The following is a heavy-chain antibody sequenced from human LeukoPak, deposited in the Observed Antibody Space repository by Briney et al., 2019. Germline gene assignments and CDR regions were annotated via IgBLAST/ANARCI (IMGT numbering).Heavy chain of an antibody. CDR1: GYTFTSYY. Sequence: ASVKVSCKASGYTFTSYYMHWVRQAPGQGLEWMGIINPSGGSTSYAQKFQGRVTMTRDTSTSTVYMELSSLRSEDAAVYYCARGSSSGWYGDAFDIWGQGTMVTVSS. J-gene: IGHJ3*02. V-gene: IGHV1-46*03. CDR2: INPSGGST. D-gene: IGHD6-19*01. CDR3: ARGSSSGWYGDAFDI.